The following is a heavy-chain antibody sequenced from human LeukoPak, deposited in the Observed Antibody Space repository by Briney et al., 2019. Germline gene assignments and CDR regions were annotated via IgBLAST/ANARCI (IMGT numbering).Heavy chain of an antibody. Sequence: PSETLSLTCTVSGGSISSSNYYWGWIRQPPGKGLEWIVSIYYSGSTYYNPSLKSRVTISVDTSKNHFSLKLSSVTAADTAVYYCGRQLGYCSSTSCSDRRFDPWGQGTLVTVSS. CDR1: GGSISSSNYY. D-gene: IGHD2-2*01. CDR2: IYYSGST. J-gene: IGHJ5*02. CDR3: GRQLGYCSSTSCSDRRFDP. V-gene: IGHV4-39*01.